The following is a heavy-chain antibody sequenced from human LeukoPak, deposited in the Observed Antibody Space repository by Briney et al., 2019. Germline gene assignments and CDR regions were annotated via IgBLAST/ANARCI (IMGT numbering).Heavy chain of an antibody. V-gene: IGHV3-66*01. Sequence: GGSLRLSCAASGFIVSSNYMSWVRQAPGKGLEWVSVIYTGGSTHYADSVKGRFTISRDNSKNTLYLQMNSLRAEDTSVYYCARDGYQDAFDIWGQGTMVSVSS. D-gene: IGHD6-13*01. CDR3: ARDGYQDAFDI. J-gene: IGHJ3*02. CDR1: GFIVSSNY. CDR2: IYTGGST.